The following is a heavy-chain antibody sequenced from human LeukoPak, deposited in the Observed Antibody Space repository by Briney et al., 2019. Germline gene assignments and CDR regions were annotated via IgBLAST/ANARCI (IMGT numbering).Heavy chain of an antibody. Sequence: GGSLRVSCVASGSTFGHNAMAWVRQAPGKRLEWVSALSGSGGDTFYADSVKGRFTISRDNSKNTLYLQPSSLRPDDTAVYYCAKGAPSSSSIFDFWGPGTLVTVSS. CDR3: AKGAPSSSSIFDF. V-gene: IGHV3-23*01. J-gene: IGHJ4*02. CDR1: GSTFGHNA. CDR2: LSGSGGDT. D-gene: IGHD6-6*01.